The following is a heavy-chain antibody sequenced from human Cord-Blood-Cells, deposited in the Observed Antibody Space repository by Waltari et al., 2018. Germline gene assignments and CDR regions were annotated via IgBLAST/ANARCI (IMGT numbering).Heavy chain of an antibody. D-gene: IGHD2-15*01. CDR2: IYHSGST. V-gene: IGHV4-38-2*01. J-gene: IGHJ6*02. CDR3: ARLGSSYYYYYGMDV. CDR1: GYSLSSGYY. Sequence: QVQLQESGPGLVKPSETLSLTCPVSGYSLSSGYYRGWIRQPPGKGLEWIGSIYHSGSTYYNPSLKSRVTISVDTSKNQFSLKLSSVTAADTAVYYCARLGSSYYYYYGMDVWGQGTTVTVSS.